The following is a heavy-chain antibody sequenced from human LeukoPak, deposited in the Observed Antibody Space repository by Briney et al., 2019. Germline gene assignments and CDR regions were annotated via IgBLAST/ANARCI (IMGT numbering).Heavy chain of an antibody. D-gene: IGHD6-13*01. V-gene: IGHV5-51*01. CDR3: ATSSSPDHDAFDI. CDR2: IYPGDSDT. J-gene: IGHJ3*02. Sequence: GESLKISCKGSGYSFTSYWIGWVRQMPGKGLEWMGIIYPGDSDTRYSPSFQGQVTISADKSIRTAYLQWSSLKASDTAMYYCATSSSPDHDAFDIWGQGTMVTVSS. CDR1: GYSFTSYW.